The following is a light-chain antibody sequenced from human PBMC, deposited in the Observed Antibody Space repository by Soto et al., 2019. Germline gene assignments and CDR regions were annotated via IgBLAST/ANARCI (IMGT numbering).Light chain of an antibody. J-gene: IGKJ1*01. CDR2: AAS. CDR3: QKYNIAPWT. V-gene: IGKV1-27*01. CDR1: QAISNY. Sequence: DIQMTQSPSSLSAYVGDRVTITCRASQAISNYLAWYQQKPGQVPKLLIYAASTLQSGVPSRFSGSGSGTDFTLTISILQHEDVATYYCQKYNIAPWTFGQGTKVEIK.